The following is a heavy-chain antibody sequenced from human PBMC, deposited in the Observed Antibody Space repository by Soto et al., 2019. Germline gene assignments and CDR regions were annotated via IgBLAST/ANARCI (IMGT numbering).Heavy chain of an antibody. CDR3: ARAGIWFGDPGGPFDY. V-gene: IGHV3-30-3*01. D-gene: IGHD3-10*01. CDR2: ISYDGSNK. Sequence: QVQLVESGGGVVQPGRSLRLSCAASGFTFSSYAMHWVRQAPGKGLEWVAVISYDGSNKYYADSVKGRFTISRDNSKNTLYRQMNSLRAEDTAVYDCARAGIWFGDPGGPFDYWGQGTLVTVS. CDR1: GFTFSSYA. J-gene: IGHJ4*02.